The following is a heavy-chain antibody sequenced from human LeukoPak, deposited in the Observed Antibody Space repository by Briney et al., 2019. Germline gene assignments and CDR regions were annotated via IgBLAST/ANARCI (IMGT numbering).Heavy chain of an antibody. CDR3: ARERGSDTDSSGYFYWFDP. V-gene: IGHV3-30*04. CDR1: GFTFSSYA. CDR2: ISYDGSNK. D-gene: IGHD3-22*01. J-gene: IGHJ5*02. Sequence: GGSLRLSCAASGFTFSSYAMHWVRQAPGKGLEWVAVISYDGSNKYYADSVKGRFTISRDNSKNTLYLQMNSLRAEDTAVYCCARERGSDTDSSGYFYWFDPWGQGTLVTVSS.